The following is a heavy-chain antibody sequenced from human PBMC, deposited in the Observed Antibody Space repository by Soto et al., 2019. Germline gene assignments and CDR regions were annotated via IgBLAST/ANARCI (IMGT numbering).Heavy chain of an antibody. J-gene: IGHJ6*02. Sequence: ASVKVSCKASGYTFTSYYMHWVRQAPGQGLEWMGIINPSGGSTSYAQKFQGRVTMTRGTSTSTVYMELSSLRSEDTAVYYCARVVITYYYGMDVWGQGTTVTVSS. CDR3: ARVVITYYYGMDV. CDR1: GYTFTSYY. CDR2: INPSGGST. D-gene: IGHD3-22*01. V-gene: IGHV1-46*01.